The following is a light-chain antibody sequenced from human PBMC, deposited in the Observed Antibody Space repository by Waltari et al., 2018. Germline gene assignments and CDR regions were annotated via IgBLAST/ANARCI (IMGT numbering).Light chain of an antibody. V-gene: IGLV3-21*03. CDR3: HVWHPDLDPGV. CDR1: HIGRYS. CDR2: YDS. J-gene: IGLJ1*01. Sequence: SYALTQPPSVSVAPGTTARITCGGDHIGRYSVHWYQQQPGQAPVLVLFYDSDSPSGIPARFSGSNSGNTATLTISSVEAGDEAKYYCHVWHPDLDPGVFGPGTEVSV.